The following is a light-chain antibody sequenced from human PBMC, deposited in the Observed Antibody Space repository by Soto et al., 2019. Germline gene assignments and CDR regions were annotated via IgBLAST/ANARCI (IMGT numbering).Light chain of an antibody. V-gene: IGKV3-15*01. CDR2: DAS. J-gene: IGKJ1*01. Sequence: ERVMTQSPGTLSVSPGESATISCRASQSISSRLAWYQQKPGQAPRLLIYDASTRATGIPARFSGSGSGTQFTLTISSLQSEDFAVYYGQQYGNSPWTFGQGTKVEIK. CDR3: QQYGNSPWT. CDR1: QSISSR.